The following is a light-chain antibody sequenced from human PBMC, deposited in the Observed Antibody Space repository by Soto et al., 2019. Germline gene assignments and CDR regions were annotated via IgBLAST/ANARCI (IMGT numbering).Light chain of an antibody. J-gene: IGLJ1*01. Sequence: QSALTQPPSASGSPGQSVTISCTGTSSDVGSYNSVSWYQQHPGKAPKLVIYEVSHRPSGVPDRFSGSKSGNTASLTVSGLQAEDEADYYCSSYAGSNNYVFGTGTKVTVL. CDR1: SSDVGSYNS. CDR3: SSYAGSNNYV. V-gene: IGLV2-8*01. CDR2: EVS.